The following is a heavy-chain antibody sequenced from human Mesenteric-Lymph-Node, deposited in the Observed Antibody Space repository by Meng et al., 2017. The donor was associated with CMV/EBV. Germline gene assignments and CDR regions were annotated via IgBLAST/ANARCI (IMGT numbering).Heavy chain of an antibody. CDR2: INSDGRSA. D-gene: IGHD4-11*01. V-gene: IGHV3-74*01. CDR1: GFTFSSYW. Sequence: GGSLRLSCAASGFTFSSYWMHWVRQGPGKGLVWVPGINSDGRSANYGDSVKGRFTISRDNAKNTLYLQMKSLRAEDTAVYYCARGASNAMDVWGQGTTVTVSS. CDR3: ARGASNAMDV. J-gene: IGHJ6*02.